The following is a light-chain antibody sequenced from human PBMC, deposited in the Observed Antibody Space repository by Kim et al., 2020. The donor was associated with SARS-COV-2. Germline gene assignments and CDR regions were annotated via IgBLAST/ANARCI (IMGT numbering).Light chain of an antibody. J-gene: IGLJ2*01. V-gene: IGLV2-11*01. CDR3: SSYAGASTVV. CDR1: SNDVGVYNY. CDR2: DVT. Sequence: QSALTQPRSVSGSPGQSVTISCTGTSNDVGVYNYVSWFQQHPGKAPKLMIYDVTHRPSGVPDRFSGSKSGNTASLTVSGLQAEDEADYLCSSYAGASTVVFGGGTQLTV.